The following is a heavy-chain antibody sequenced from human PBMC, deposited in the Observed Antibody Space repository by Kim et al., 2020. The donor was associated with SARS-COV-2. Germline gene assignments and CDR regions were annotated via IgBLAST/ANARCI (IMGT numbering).Heavy chain of an antibody. Sequence: GGSLRLSCAASGFTFSRYWMHWVRQAPGKGLVWVSRMNGDGSSTSYADSVKGRFTISRDNAKNTLFLQMNSLGAEDTAVYYCARSGWHFDLWGRGTLVTVSS. CDR1: GFTFSRYW. V-gene: IGHV3-74*01. CDR2: MNGDGSST. J-gene: IGHJ2*01. CDR3: ARSGWHFDL. D-gene: IGHD2-15*01.